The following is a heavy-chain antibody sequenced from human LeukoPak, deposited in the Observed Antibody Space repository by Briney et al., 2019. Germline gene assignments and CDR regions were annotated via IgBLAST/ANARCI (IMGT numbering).Heavy chain of an antibody. V-gene: IGHV3-21*01. Sequence: PGGSLRLSCAASGFTFSRYSMNWVRRAPEKGLEWVSSISGDSSNIYYADSLKGRFTISRDNAKNSLYLQMNSLRAEDTAVYYCARDGGSSSNWSFDYWGPGTLVTVSS. J-gene: IGHJ4*02. D-gene: IGHD6-13*01. CDR2: ISGDSSNI. CDR3: ARDGGSSSNWSFDY. CDR1: GFTFSRYS.